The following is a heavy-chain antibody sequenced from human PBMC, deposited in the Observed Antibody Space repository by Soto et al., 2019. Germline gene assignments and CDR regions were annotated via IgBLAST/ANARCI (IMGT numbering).Heavy chain of an antibody. CDR3: AKADTGWFAP. CDR1: GFTFGQFV. CDR2: ITGSSGST. D-gene: IGHD3-10*01. Sequence: PGGSLRLSCAASGFTFGQFVMTWVRQAPGKGLEWVSTITGSSGSTTYTESVKGRFTISRDNSKNSLYLQMNNLGADDTAIYYCAKADTGWFAPWGRATLVTVSS. J-gene: IGHJ5*02. V-gene: IGHV3-23*01.